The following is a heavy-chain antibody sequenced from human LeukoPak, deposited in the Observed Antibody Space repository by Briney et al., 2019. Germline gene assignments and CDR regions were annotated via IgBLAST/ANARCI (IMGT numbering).Heavy chain of an antibody. J-gene: IGHJ6*03. D-gene: IGHD3-10*01. Sequence: VASVKVSCKASGYTFTSYDINWVRQATGQGLEWMGWMNPNSGNTGYAQKFQGRVTITRNTSISTAYMELSSLRSEDTAVYYCARGSPVRGYYYMDVWGKGTTVTVSS. CDR3: ARGSPVRGYYYMDV. CDR1: GYTFTSYD. V-gene: IGHV1-8*03. CDR2: MNPNSGNT.